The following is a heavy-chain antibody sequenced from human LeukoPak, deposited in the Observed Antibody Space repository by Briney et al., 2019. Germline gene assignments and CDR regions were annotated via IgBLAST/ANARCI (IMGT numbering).Heavy chain of an antibody. D-gene: IGHD3-22*01. CDR1: GGSISSYY. J-gene: IGHJ5*02. Sequence: SETLSLTCTVSGGSISSYYWSWIRQPAGKVLEWIGRIYTSGSTNYNPSLKSRVTMSVDTSKNQFSLKLSSVTAADTAVYYCARDLNYYDSSGYYPWGQGTLVTVSS. CDR3: ARDLNYYDSSGYYP. V-gene: IGHV4-4*07. CDR2: IYTSGST.